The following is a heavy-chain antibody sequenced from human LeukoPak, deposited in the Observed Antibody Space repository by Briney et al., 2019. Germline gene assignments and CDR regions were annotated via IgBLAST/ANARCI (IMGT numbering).Heavy chain of an antibody. Sequence: SETLSLTCTVSGGSISSYYWSWIRQPPGKGLEWIGYIYYSGSTNYNPSLKSRVTISVDTSKNQFSLKLSSVTAADTAVYYCARGGLSDGSYYDDRTEFDYWGQGTLVTVSS. J-gene: IGHJ4*02. V-gene: IGHV4-59*08. CDR1: GGSISSYY. CDR2: IYYSGST. CDR3: ARGGLSDGSYYDDRTEFDY. D-gene: IGHD1-26*01.